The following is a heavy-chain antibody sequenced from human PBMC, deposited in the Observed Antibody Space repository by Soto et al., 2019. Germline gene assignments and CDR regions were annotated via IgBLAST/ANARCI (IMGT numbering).Heavy chain of an antibody. Sequence: GGSLRLSCTASGFTFGDYAMSWFRQAPGKGLEGVGFIRSKAYGGTTEYAPIVKGRLTISRDDSKSIAYLQMNSLKTEDTAVYYCTRDGPYSSSWYWGRGDAFDIWGQGTMVTVSS. V-gene: IGHV3-49*03. CDR2: IRSKAYGGTT. CDR3: TRDGPYSSSWYWGRGDAFDI. D-gene: IGHD6-13*01. J-gene: IGHJ3*02. CDR1: GFTFGDYA.